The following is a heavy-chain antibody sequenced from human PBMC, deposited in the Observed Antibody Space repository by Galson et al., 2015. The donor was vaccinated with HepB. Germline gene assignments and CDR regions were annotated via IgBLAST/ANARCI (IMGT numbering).Heavy chain of an antibody. D-gene: IGHD3-3*01. CDR3: AKDVRGYFDY. V-gene: IGHV3-43D*03. Sequence: SLRLSCAASGFTFDDYAMHWVRQAPGKGLEWVSLISWDGGSTYYADSVKGRFTISRDNSKNSLYLQMNSLRAEDTALYYCAKDVRGYFDYWGQGTLVTVSS. J-gene: IGHJ4*02. CDR2: ISWDGGST. CDR1: GFTFDDYA.